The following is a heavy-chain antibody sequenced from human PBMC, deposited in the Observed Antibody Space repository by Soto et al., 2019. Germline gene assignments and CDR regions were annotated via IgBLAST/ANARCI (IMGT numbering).Heavy chain of an antibody. D-gene: IGHD3-22*01. J-gene: IGHJ4*02. CDR3: ARVDPYYYDSSGYRPTFDY. V-gene: IGHV1-3*01. CDR2: INAGNGNT. CDR1: GYTLTSYA. Sequence: GASVKVSCKASGYTLTSYAMHWVRQAPGQRLEWMGWINAGNGNTKYSQKFQGRVTITRDTSASTAYMELSSLRSEDTAVYYCARVDPYYYDSSGYRPTFDYWGQGTLVTVSS.